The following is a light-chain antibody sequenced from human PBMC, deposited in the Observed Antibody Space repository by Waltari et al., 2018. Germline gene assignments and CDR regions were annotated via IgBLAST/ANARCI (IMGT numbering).Light chain of an antibody. V-gene: IGLV3-19*01. CDR2: GKN. CDR3: NSRDSSGNXXV. Sequence: SSELTQDPAVSVALXXXVRITCQGDSLRSXYXXXYQQKPGQAPVLVIYGKNNRPSGIPDRFSGSSSGNTASLTITGAQAXXXADYYCNSRDSSGNXXVFGTGTKVTVL. J-gene: IGLJ1*01. CDR1: SLRSXY.